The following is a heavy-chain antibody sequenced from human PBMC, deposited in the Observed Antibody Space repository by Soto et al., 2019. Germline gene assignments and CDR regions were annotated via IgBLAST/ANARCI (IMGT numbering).Heavy chain of an antibody. J-gene: IGHJ6*02. CDR3: ARAWRCAQYYCGSGTRCYYGMDV. CDR1: GGSFSGYY. CDR2: INHSGST. Sequence: PSETLSLTCAVYGGSFSGYYWSWIRQPPGKGLEWIGEINHSGSTNYNPSLKSRVTISVDTSKNQFSLKLSSVTAADTAVYYCARAWRCAQYYCGSGTRCYYGMDVWGQGTTVTVSS. D-gene: IGHD3-10*01. V-gene: IGHV4-34*01.